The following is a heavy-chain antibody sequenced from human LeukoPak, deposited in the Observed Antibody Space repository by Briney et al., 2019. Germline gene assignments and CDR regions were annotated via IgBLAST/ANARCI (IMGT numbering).Heavy chain of an antibody. V-gene: IGHV4-59*01. CDR3: ARDLGAQQWLANYRQDWYFDL. Sequence: PSETLSLTCTVSGGSISSYYWSWIRQPPGKGLEWIGYIYYSGSTNYNPSLKSRVTISVDTSKNQFSLKLSSVTAADTAVYYCARDLGAQQWLANYRQDWYFDLWGRGTLVTVSS. D-gene: IGHD6-19*01. CDR2: IYYSGST. CDR1: GGSISSYY. J-gene: IGHJ2*01.